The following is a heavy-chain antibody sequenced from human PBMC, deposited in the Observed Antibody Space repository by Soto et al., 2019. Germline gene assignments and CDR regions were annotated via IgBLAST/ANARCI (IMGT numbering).Heavy chain of an antibody. D-gene: IGHD3-10*01. J-gene: IGHJ5*02. CDR3: ASFGSRFGELFDP. V-gene: IGHV3-21*01. Sequence: GGSLRLSCAASGFTFSSYSMNWVRQAPGKGLEWVSSISSSSSYIYYADSVKGRFTISRDNAKNSLYLQMNSLRAEDTAVYYCASFGSRFGELFDPWGQGTLVTVSS. CDR2: ISSSSSYI. CDR1: GFTFSSYS.